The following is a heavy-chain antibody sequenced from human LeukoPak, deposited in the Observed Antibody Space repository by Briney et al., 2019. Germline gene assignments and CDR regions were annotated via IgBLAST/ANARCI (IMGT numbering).Heavy chain of an antibody. CDR2: IYSSGST. Sequence: SETLSLTCRVSGVSISSGSNYWGWIRQPPGKTLEWIGSIYSSGSTYYNSSLKSRVIILIDTAKNHFSLNLSSVTAADTAVYYCARVSSSWYQDWYFDLWGRGTLVTVSS. D-gene: IGHD6-13*01. CDR1: GVSISSGSNY. J-gene: IGHJ2*01. V-gene: IGHV4-39*07. CDR3: ARVSSSWYQDWYFDL.